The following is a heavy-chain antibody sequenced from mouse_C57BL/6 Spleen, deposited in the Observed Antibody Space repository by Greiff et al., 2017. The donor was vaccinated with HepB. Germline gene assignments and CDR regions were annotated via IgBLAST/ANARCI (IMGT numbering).Heavy chain of an antibody. J-gene: IGHJ4*01. D-gene: IGHD1-1*01. V-gene: IGHV1-64*01. CDR3: ARQKITTVVPYYYAMDY. CDR1: GYTFTSYW. Sequence: QVHVKQPGAELVKPGASVKLSCKASGYTFTSYWMHWVKQRPGQGLEWIGMIHPNSGSTNYNEKFKSKATLTVDKSSSTAYMQLSSLTSEDSAVYYCARQKITTVVPYYYAMDYWGQGTSVTVSS. CDR2: IHPNSGST.